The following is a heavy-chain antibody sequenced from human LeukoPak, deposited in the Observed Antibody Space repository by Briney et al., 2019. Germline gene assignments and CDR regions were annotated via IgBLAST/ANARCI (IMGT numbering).Heavy chain of an antibody. Sequence: GGSLRLSCAASGFSFNSFGMHWVRQAPGKGLEWVAVIWYDGVNKYYGDSVKGRFTISRDNSKNTLYLQMNSLRAEDTAVYYCARESLVLELYFDYWGQGTLVTVSS. CDR2: IWYDGVNK. V-gene: IGHV3-33*01. J-gene: IGHJ4*02. D-gene: IGHD1-7*01. CDR3: ARESLVLELYFDY. CDR1: GFSFNSFG.